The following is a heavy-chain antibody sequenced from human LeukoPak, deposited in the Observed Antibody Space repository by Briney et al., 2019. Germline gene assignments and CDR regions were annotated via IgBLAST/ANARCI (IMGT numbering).Heavy chain of an antibody. V-gene: IGHV1-8*01. CDR3: ARDSTAARPLGYYYYGMDV. D-gene: IGHD6-6*01. J-gene: IGHJ6*02. CDR2: MSPNSGDT. Sequence: ASVKVSCKASGYTFTSYDFNWVRQATGQRPEWMGWMSPNSGDTGYAQKFQDRVTMTRNTSISTAYMELSSLRSDDTAVYYCARDSTAARPLGYYYYGMDVWGQGTTVTVSS. CDR1: GYTFTSYD.